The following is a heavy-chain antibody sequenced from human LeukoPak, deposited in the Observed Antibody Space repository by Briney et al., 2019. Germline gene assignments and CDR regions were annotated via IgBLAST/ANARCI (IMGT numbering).Heavy chain of an antibody. D-gene: IGHD5-12*01. Sequence: PSETLSLTCTVSGGSISSYYWSWIRQPPGKGLEWIAYIYYSGSTNYNPSLKSRVTISVDTSKNQFSLKLSSVTAADTAVYYCARSPGYSGYHFFDYWGQGTLVTVSS. V-gene: IGHV4-59*01. CDR3: ARSPGYSGYHFFDY. CDR2: IYYSGST. CDR1: GGSISSYY. J-gene: IGHJ4*02.